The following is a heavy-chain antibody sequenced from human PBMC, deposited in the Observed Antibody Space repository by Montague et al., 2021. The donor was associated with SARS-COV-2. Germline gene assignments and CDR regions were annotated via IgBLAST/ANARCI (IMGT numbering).Heavy chain of an antibody. J-gene: IGHJ4*02. CDR2: IYYSWST. V-gene: IGHV4-59*13. CDR3: ARGDVEMATIKSGGPFYHFDY. Sequence: SETLSLTCTVSGGSISSYYCCWIRHPPGKGLEWIGYIYYSWSTNXNPSLKSPVTISVDTSKNQFSLKLSSVTASDTDVYYCARGDVEMATIKSGGPFYHFDYWGQGTLVTVSS. CDR1: GGSISSYY. D-gene: IGHD5-24*01.